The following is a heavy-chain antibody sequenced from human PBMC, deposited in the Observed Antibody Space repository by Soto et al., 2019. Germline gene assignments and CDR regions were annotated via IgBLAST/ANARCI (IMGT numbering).Heavy chain of an antibody. CDR3: AKEGRLRSPAGDYFDS. J-gene: IGHJ4*02. CDR2: ISGSGASK. D-gene: IGHD3-10*01. V-gene: IGHV3-23*01. Sequence: GSLRLSCVASGFTFSRHALAWVRQVPGKGLEWVSAISGSGASKYDADSVKGRFTISRDDSRNTVYLQMNRLRVEDTAVYFCAKEGRLRSPAGDYFDSWAQGSLVTV. CDR1: GFTFSRHA.